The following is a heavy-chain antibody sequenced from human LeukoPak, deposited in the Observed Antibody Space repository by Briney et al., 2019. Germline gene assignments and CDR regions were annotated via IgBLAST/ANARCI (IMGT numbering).Heavy chain of an antibody. CDR1: GFTFSDYY. V-gene: IGHV3-11*04. Sequence: GGSLRLSCAASGFTFSDYYMSWIRQAPGKGLEWVSYISGSGNTITYAESVKGRFTISRDNAMNSLYLQMNSLRVEDTAVYYCARGYYSGYFGHWGQGTLVTVSS. J-gene: IGHJ4*02. CDR3: ARGYYSGYFGH. D-gene: IGHD2-15*01. CDR2: ISGSGNTI.